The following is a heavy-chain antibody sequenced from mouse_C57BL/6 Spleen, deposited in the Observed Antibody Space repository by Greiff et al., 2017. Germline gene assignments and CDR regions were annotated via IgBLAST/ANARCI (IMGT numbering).Heavy chain of an antibody. J-gene: IGHJ2*01. Sequence: VQLQQSGPGLVQPSQSLSITCTVSGFSLTSYGVHWVRQSPGKGLEWLGVIWSGGSTDYNAAFISRLSISKDKSKSQVFFKMNSLQADDTAIYDCARSYYYESSHFDYWGQGTTLTVSS. V-gene: IGHV2-2*01. CDR3: ARSYYYESSHFDY. CDR2: IWSGGST. CDR1: GFSLTSYG. D-gene: IGHD2-4*01.